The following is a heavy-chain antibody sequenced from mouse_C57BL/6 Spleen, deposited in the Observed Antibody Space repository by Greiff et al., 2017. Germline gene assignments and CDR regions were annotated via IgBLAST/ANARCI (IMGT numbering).Heavy chain of an antibody. CDR1: GYTFTSYG. J-gene: IGHJ2*01. Sequence: VQLQESGAELARPGASVKLSCKASGYTFTSYGISWVKQRTGQGLEWIGEIYPRSGNTYYNEKFKGKATLTADKASSTAYMELRSLTSEDSAVYFCARDYDYEGWAFDYWGQGTTLTVSS. D-gene: IGHD2-4*01. V-gene: IGHV1-81*01. CDR2: IYPRSGNT. CDR3: ARDYDYEGWAFDY.